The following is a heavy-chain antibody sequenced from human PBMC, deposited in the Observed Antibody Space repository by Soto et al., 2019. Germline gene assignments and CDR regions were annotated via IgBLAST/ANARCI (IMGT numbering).Heavy chain of an antibody. J-gene: IGHJ3*02. CDR2: IIPIFGTA. CDR3: ASGGVIVGARDAFDI. CDR1: GGTFSSYA. Sequence: RASVKVSCKASGGTFSSYAISWVRQAPGQGLEWMGGIIPIFGTANYAQKFQGRVTITADESTSTAYMELSSLRSEDTAVYYCASGGVIVGARDAFDIWGQGTMVTVSS. V-gene: IGHV1-69*13. D-gene: IGHD1-26*01.